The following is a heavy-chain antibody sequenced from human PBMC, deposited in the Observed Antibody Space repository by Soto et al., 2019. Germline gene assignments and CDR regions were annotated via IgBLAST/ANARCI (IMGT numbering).Heavy chain of an antibody. J-gene: IGHJ4*01. D-gene: IGHD6-19*01. CDR1: GFTFSYYG. V-gene: IGHV3-30*18. CDR3: AKEVQVAGDLDY. Sequence: GGSLRLSCVASGFTFSYYGIHWVRQAPGKGLEWVGVISSDGRTTYYADSVKGRFTISRDNPKNTLYLQMDSLRLDDTAVYYCAKEVQVAGDLDYWGHGTLVTVSS. CDR2: ISSDGRTT.